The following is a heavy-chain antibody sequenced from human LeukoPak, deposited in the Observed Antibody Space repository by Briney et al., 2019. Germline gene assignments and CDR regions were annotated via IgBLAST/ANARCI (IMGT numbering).Heavy chain of an antibody. D-gene: IGHD2-2*01. V-gene: IGHV3-48*04. J-gene: IGHJ4*02. Sequence: PGGSLRLSCAASGFTFSSYAMSWVRQAPGKGLEWVSYISSSGSTIYYAGSVKGRFTISRDNAKNSLYLQMNSLRAEDTAVYYCARAEGSIVVVPAASDYWGQGTLVTVSS. CDR1: GFTFSSYA. CDR2: ISSSGSTI. CDR3: ARAEGSIVVVPAASDY.